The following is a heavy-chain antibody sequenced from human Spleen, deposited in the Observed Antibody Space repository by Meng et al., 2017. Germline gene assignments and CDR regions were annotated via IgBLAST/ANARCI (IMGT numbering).Heavy chain of an antibody. CDR1: GFTFSSYS. J-gene: IGHJ6*02. Sequence: GGSLRLSCAASGFTFSSYSMNWVRQAPGKGLEWVSSISSSSSYIYYADSVKGRFTISRDNAKNSLYLQMNSLRPEDTALYYCAKDRATAGIISPYNGMDVWGQGTTVTVSS. CDR3: AKDRATAGIISPYNGMDV. CDR2: ISSSSSYI. V-gene: IGHV3-21*04. D-gene: IGHD6-13*01.